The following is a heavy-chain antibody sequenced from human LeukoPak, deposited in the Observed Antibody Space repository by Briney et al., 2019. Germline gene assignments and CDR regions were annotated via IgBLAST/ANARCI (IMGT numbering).Heavy chain of an antibody. V-gene: IGHV1-69*04. D-gene: IGHD3-22*01. CDR2: IIPILGIA. CDR1: GGTFSSYA. Sequence: GASVKVSCKASGGTFSSYAISWVRQAPGQGLEWMGRIIPILGIANYAQKFQGRVTITADKSTSTAYMELSSLRSEDTAVYYCASLPEVYCDSSGITDYWGQGTLVTVSS. J-gene: IGHJ4*02. CDR3: ASLPEVYCDSSGITDY.